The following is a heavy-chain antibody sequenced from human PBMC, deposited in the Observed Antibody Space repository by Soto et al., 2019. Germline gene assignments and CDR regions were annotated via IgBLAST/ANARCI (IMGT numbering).Heavy chain of an antibody. J-gene: IGHJ5*02. CDR3: ARTRAVWFDP. V-gene: IGHV4-39*01. CDR2: IYSIGNT. Sequence: SETLSLTCTVSGASIRSSAYWGWIRQPPGKGLEWIGSIYSIGNTYYNPSLKSGVTISVDTSKNQFSLKLSSVTAADTAVYYCARTRAVWFDPWGQGTLVTVSS. D-gene: IGHD6-19*01. CDR1: GASIRSSAY.